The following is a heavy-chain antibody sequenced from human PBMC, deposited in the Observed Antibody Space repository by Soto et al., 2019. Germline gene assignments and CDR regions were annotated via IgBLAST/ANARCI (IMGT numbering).Heavy chain of an antibody. Sequence: GGSLRLSCAASGFTFSSYAMSWVRQAPGKGLEWVSAISSSSSNTYYADSVKGRFTISRDNAKNTLYLQMNSLRAEDTAVYYCARDGVTGKVYWGQGTLVTVSS. V-gene: IGHV3-21*01. CDR2: ISSSSSNT. CDR3: ARDGVTGKVY. CDR1: GFTFSSYA. J-gene: IGHJ4*02. D-gene: IGHD1-20*01.